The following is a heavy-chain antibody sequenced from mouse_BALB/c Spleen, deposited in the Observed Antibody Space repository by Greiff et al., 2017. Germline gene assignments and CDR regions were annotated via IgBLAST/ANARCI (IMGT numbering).Heavy chain of an antibody. J-gene: IGHJ2*01. V-gene: IGHV5-17*02. CDR1: GFTFSSFG. D-gene: IGHD4-1*01. Sequence: EVQLVESGGGLVQPGGSRKLSCAASGFTFSSFGMHWVRQAPEKGLEWVAYISSGSSTICYADTVKGRFTISRDNPKNTLFLQMTSLRSEDTAMYYCARNWDYFDYWGQGTTLTVSS. CDR3: ARNWDYFDY. CDR2: ISSGSSTI.